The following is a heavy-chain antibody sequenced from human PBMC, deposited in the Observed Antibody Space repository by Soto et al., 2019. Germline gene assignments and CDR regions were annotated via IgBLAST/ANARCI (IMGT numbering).Heavy chain of an antibody. D-gene: IGHD3-10*01. CDR1: GFTVSSNY. V-gene: IGHV3-66*01. CDR3: ARDFVVRGVTSNYYYYGMDV. Sequence: PXGSLRLSCAASGFTVSSNYMSWVRQAPGKGLEWVSVTHSGGSTDYADSVKGRFTISRDNSKNTLYLQMNSLRAEDTAVYYCARDFVVRGVTSNYYYYGMDVWGQGTTVTVSS. CDR2: THSGGST. J-gene: IGHJ6*02.